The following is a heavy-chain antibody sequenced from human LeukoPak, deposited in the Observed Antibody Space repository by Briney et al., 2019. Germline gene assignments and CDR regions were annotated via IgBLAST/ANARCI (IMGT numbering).Heavy chain of an antibody. CDR2: IYHSGST. D-gene: IGHD2/OR15-2a*01. Sequence: SGTLSLTCAVSGGSISSRNWWSWVRQPPGKGLEWIGEIYHSGSTNYNPSLKTRVTISVDKSKNQFSLKLSSVTAADTAVYYCARGELYYYYYMDVWGKGTTVTISS. V-gene: IGHV4-4*02. J-gene: IGHJ6*03. CDR1: GGSISSRNW. CDR3: ARGELYYYYYMDV.